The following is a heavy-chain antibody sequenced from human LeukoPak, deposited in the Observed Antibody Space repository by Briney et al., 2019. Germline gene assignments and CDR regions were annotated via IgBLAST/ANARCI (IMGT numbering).Heavy chain of an antibody. Sequence: PSETLSLTCAVYGGSFSGYYWSWIRQPPGKGLEWIGEINHSGSTNYNPSLKSRVTISVDTSKNQFSLKLSSVTAADTAVYYCARLGGVRYFDWPQWGQGTLVSVSS. CDR2: INHSGST. V-gene: IGHV4-34*01. J-gene: IGHJ4*02. CDR3: ARLGGVRYFDWPQ. CDR1: GGSFSGYY. D-gene: IGHD3-9*01.